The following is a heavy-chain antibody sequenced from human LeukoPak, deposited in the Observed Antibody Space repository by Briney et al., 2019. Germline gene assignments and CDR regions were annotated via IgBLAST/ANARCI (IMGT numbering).Heavy chain of an antibody. V-gene: IGHV3-15*01. CDR2: IKSRGDGGTT. J-gene: IGHJ3*01. D-gene: IGHD2/OR15-2a*01. Sequence: GGSLRLSCVASGITVSDAWMGWVRQAPGKGLEWVGRIKSRGDGGTTEYAAPWKGRFTISRDTSKNMLSLQMNSLKTEDSAVYYCTTYNSRDAFDVWGQGTMATVSP. CDR3: TTYNSRDAFDV. CDR1: GITVSDAW.